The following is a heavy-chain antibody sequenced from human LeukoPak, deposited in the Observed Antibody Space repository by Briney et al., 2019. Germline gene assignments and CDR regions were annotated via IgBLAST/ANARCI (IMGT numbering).Heavy chain of an antibody. Sequence: GGSLRLSCAASGFTFSTYGMHWVRQAPGKGLEWVAFIRYDGSNKYYADSVKGRFTISRDNSKNTLYLQMNSLRPEDTAVYYCAKDLPVFGALIHYFDYWGQGTLVTVSS. J-gene: IGHJ4*02. V-gene: IGHV3-30*02. CDR2: IRYDGSNK. D-gene: IGHD3-3*01. CDR1: GFTFSTYG. CDR3: AKDLPVFGALIHYFDY.